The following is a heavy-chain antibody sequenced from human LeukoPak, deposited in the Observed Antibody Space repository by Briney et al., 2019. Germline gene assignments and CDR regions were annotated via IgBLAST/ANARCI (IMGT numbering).Heavy chain of an antibody. Sequence: SETLSLTCTVSGGSISSFYWNWIRQPPGKGLDWIGYVYYSGSTHYNPSLKSRVTISVDRSENQFSLKVSSVTAADTAVYYCARTPRPASVAAGNNWFDPWGQGSLVTVSS. V-gene: IGHV4-59*12. D-gene: IGHD2-15*01. CDR2: VYYSGST. CDR1: GGSISSFY. CDR3: ARTPRPASVAAGNNWFDP. J-gene: IGHJ5*02.